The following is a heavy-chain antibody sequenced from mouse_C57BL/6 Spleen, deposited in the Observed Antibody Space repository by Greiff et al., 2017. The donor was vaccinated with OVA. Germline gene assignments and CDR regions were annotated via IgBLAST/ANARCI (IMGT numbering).Heavy chain of an antibody. Sequence: QVQLQQSGPELVKPGVSVKISCKASGYAFSSSWMNWVKQRPGKGLEWIGRIYPGDGDTNYNGKFKGKATLTADKSSSTAYMQLSSLTSEDSAVYVCARKGTTVVPYFDYWGQGTTLTVSS. CDR2: IYPGDGDT. V-gene: IGHV1-82*01. CDR3: ARKGTTVVPYFDY. J-gene: IGHJ2*01. D-gene: IGHD1-1*01. CDR1: GYAFSSSW.